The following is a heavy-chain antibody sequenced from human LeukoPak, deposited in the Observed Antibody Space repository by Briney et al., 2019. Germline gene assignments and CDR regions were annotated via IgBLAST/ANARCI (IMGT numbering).Heavy chain of an antibody. CDR1: GFTFSSYE. CDR3: ARETQLAYMDYYYYYMDV. J-gene: IGHJ6*03. Sequence: GGSLRLSCAASGFTFSSYEMNWVRQAPGKGLEWVANIKQDGSEKYYVDSVKGRFTVSRDNAKNSLYLQMNSLRAEDTAVYYCARETQLAYMDYYYYYMDVWGKGTTVTISS. CDR2: IKQDGSEK. D-gene: IGHD6-13*01. V-gene: IGHV3-7*01.